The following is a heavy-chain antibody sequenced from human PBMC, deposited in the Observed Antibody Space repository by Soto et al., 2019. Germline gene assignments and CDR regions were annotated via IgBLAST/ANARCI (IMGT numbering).Heavy chain of an antibody. D-gene: IGHD3-22*01. V-gene: IGHV3-33*01. CDR2: IWYDGSNK. Sequence: GGSLRLSCAASGFTFSSYGMHWVRQAPGKGLEWVAVIWYDGSNKYYAEYVKGRFTNSRDNSKNTLYLKMNSLRAEYTAVYYFASHMGDSSGYPSTYYYYGMDVWGQGTTVTVSS. CDR1: GFTFSSYG. J-gene: IGHJ6*02. CDR3: ASHMGDSSGYPSTYYYYGMDV.